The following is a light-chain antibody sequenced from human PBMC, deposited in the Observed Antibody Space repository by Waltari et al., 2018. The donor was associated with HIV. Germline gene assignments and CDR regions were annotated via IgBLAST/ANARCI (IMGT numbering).Light chain of an antibody. CDR3: NSRDSSGHWF. CDR1: SVRSYY. V-gene: IGLV3-19*01. Sequence: SSELAQDPAVSVALGQTVRTTCQGDSVRSYYSSCYQQKPGQAPVLVVYGENNRPSGNPDRFSGSSSGNTASLTIAGAQAEDEADYYCNSRDSSGHWFFGGGTKVTVL. J-gene: IGLJ3*02. CDR2: GEN.